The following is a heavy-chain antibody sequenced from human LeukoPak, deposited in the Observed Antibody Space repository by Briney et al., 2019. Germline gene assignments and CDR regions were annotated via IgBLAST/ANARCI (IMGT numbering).Heavy chain of an antibody. CDR3: AKDFRIGYSAHFDY. CDR2: IYENGGTT. J-gene: IGHJ4*02. Sequence: GGSLRLSCTASGFTFRSHAMSWVRQAPEKGLEFVSGIYENGGTTYYADSVKGRFSISRDNSKNTLYLQMDSLRGEDTAVYYCAKDFRIGYSAHFDYWGQGALITVSS. D-gene: IGHD2-21*01. V-gene: IGHV3-23*01. CDR1: GFTFRSHA.